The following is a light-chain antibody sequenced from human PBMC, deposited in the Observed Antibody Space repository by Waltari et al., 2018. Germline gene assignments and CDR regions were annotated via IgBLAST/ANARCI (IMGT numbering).Light chain of an antibody. CDR1: QGVGTY. J-gene: IGKJ4*01. V-gene: IGKV1-17*01. CDR2: AAT. Sequence: DIQMTQSPSSMSASVGDPVTITCRASQGVGTYLNWIQQNTGKAPKLRIYAATTLQSGVPSRFSDSGSGSEFTLADNSLQPEDFATDYCLQHNSYPLTFGGGTKVEIK. CDR3: LQHNSYPLT.